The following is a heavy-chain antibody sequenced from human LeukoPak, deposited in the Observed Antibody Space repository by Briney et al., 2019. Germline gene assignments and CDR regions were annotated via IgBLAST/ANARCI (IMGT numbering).Heavy chain of an antibody. CDR1: GGSISTSNYY. CDR3: ARGTVPDY. CDR2: INHSGST. Sequence: SETLSLTCTVSGGSISTSNYYWGWIRQPPGKGLEWIGEINHSGSTNYNPSLKSRVTISVDTSKNQFSLKLSSVTAADTAVYYCARGTVPDYWGQGTLVTVSS. V-gene: IGHV4-39*07. J-gene: IGHJ4*02. D-gene: IGHD2-2*01.